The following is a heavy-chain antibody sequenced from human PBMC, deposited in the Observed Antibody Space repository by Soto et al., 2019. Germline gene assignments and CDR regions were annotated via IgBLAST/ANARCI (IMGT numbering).Heavy chain of an antibody. V-gene: IGHV1-18*04. Sequence: QVQLVQSGAEVKKPGASVKVSCKASGYTFTSYGISWVRQAPGQGLEWMGWISAYNGNTNYAQKLQGRVTMTTDTSTSTAYMELRSLRSDDTAVYYCARDRYYYDSSGLIYFDYWGQGTLVTVSS. J-gene: IGHJ4*02. CDR3: ARDRYYYDSSGLIYFDY. D-gene: IGHD3-22*01. CDR1: GYTFTSYG. CDR2: ISAYNGNT.